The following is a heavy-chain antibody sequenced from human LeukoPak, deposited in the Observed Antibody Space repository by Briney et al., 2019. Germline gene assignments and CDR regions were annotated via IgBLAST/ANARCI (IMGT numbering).Heavy chain of an antibody. Sequence: GGSLRLSCAASGFTFSSYAMSWVRQAPGKGLEWVSAISGSGGSTYYADSVKGRFTISRDNAKNTLYLQMNSLRAEDTAVYYCASSRTPEPLDYWGQGTLVTVSS. CDR1: GFTFSSYA. V-gene: IGHV3-23*01. CDR3: ASSRTPEPLDY. CDR2: ISGSGGST. D-gene: IGHD4-23*01. J-gene: IGHJ4*02.